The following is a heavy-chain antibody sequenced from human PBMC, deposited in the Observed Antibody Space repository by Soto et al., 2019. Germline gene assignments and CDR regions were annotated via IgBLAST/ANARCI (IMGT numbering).Heavy chain of an antibody. J-gene: IGHJ6*02. CDR1: GFTFSSYA. Sequence: RGSLRLSCAASGFTFSSYAMHWVRQAPGKGLEWVAVISYDGSNKYYADSVKGRFTISRDNSKNTLYLQMNSLRAEDTAVYYCAREWDDFWSGYYYYYYGMDVWGQGTTVTVSS. V-gene: IGHV3-30-3*01. CDR2: ISYDGSNK. CDR3: AREWDDFWSGYYYYYYGMDV. D-gene: IGHD3-3*01.